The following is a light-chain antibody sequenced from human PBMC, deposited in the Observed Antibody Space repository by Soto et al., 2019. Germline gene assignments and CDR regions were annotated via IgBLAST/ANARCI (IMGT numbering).Light chain of an antibody. V-gene: IGLV2-8*01. Sequence: QSALTQPPSASGSPGQSVTISRTGTSSDVCGYNYVSWYQQHPGKAPKVIIYEVSKRPSGVPDRFSGSKSGSTASLTVSGLQAEDEADYYCFSYAVTNIFIFGTGPKVAVL. CDR2: EVS. CDR1: SSDVCGYNY. J-gene: IGLJ1*01. CDR3: FSYAVTNIFI.